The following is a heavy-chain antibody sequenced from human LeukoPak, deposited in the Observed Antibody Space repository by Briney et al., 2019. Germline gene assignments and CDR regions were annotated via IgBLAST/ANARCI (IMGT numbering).Heavy chain of an antibody. V-gene: IGHV4-39*01. CDR3: AKHEPLIAFDI. J-gene: IGHJ3*02. CDR1: GGSIRSTSHY. CDR2: IHYSGST. Sequence: SETLSLTCTVSGGSIRSTSHYWGWIRQPPGKGLEWIASIHYSGSTNYNPSLKSRVTISVDTYKNHVSLKLSSVTAADTAVYYCAKHEPLIAFDIWGQGTMVTVSS.